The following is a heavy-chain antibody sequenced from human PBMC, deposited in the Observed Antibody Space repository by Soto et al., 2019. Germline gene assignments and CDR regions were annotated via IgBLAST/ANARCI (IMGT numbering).Heavy chain of an antibody. CDR1: GCSISSDY. V-gene: IGHV4-59*08. CDR3: ARHDGSRSTDY. Sequence: PSETLSLTCTVSGCSISSDYWNWIRQPPGKGLEWIGYIHSGSTNYNASLRSRVTISVDTSKNQFSLRLTSVTAADTAVYFCARHDGSRSTDYWGQGTLVTVSS. D-gene: IGHD3-10*01. CDR2: IHSGST. J-gene: IGHJ4*02.